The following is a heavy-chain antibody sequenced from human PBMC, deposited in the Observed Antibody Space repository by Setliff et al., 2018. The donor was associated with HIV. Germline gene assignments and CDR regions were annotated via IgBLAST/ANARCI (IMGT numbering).Heavy chain of an antibody. J-gene: IGHJ3*02. CDR1: GYDFRRYG. Sequence: VKVSCKTSGYDFRRYGIAWVRQVPGHGLEWMGWINAGNGNTKYSQKFQGRVTITRDTSASTAYMELSSLRSEDTAVYYCARGRRITMIVVARWDAFDIWGQGTMVT. D-gene: IGHD3-22*01. CDR3: ARGRRITMIVVARWDAFDI. CDR2: INAGNGNT. V-gene: IGHV1-3*01.